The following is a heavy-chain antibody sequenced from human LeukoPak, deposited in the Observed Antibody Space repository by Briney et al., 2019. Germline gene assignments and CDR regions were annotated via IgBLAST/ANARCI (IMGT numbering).Heavy chain of an antibody. CDR1: GYRFTSYW. CDR2: IYPGDSDT. V-gene: IGHV5-51*01. CDR3: ARHVTGSGYLIDY. Sequence: GESLKISCKGSGYRFTSYWIGWGRQMHGKGLEWMGNIYPGDSDTRYSPSFHAQVTISADKSISTAYLQWSSLKASNTAMYYCARHVTGSGYLIDYWGQGTLVTVSS. J-gene: IGHJ4*02. D-gene: IGHD3-22*01.